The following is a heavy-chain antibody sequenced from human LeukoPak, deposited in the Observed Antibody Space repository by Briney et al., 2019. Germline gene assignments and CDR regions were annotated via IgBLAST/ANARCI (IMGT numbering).Heavy chain of an antibody. CDR2: ISSSSSYI. J-gene: IGHJ4*02. Sequence: PGGSLRLSCAASGFTFSSYSMNWVRQAPGKGLEWVSSISSSSSYICYADSVKGRFTISRDNAKNSLYLQMNSLRAEDTAVYYCASGHLWFGELLDYWGQGTLVTVSS. CDR3: ASGHLWFGELLDY. D-gene: IGHD3-10*01. V-gene: IGHV3-21*01. CDR1: GFTFSSYS.